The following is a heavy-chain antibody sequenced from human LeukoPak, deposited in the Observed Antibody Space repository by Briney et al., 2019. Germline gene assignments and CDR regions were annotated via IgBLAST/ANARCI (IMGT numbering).Heavy chain of an antibody. CDR1: GFTFSSYS. CDR3: ARDPHNRNYVFDY. Sequence: PGGSLRLSCAASGFTFSSYSMNWVRQAPGKGLEWVSSISSSSSYIYYADSVKGRFTISRDNAKNSLYLQMNSLRAEDTAVYYCARDPHNRNYVFDYWGQGTLVTVSS. D-gene: IGHD1-7*01. V-gene: IGHV3-21*01. J-gene: IGHJ4*02. CDR2: ISSSSSYI.